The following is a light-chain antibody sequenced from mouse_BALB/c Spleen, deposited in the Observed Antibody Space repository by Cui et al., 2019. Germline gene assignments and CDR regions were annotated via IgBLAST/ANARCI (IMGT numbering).Light chain of an antibody. CDR3: QQWSSNPLT. CDR2: LTS. V-gene: IGKV4-68*01. Sequence: QIALTQSPALISASPGEKVTMTCSASSSVSYMYWYQQKPRSSPKPWIYLTSNLASGVPARFSGSGSGTSYSLTISSMEAEDAATYYCQQWSSNPLTFGAGTKLELK. J-gene: IGKJ5*01. CDR1: SSVSY.